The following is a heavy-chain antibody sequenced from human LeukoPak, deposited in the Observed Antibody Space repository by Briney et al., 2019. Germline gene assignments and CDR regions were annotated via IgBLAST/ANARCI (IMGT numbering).Heavy chain of an antibody. V-gene: IGHV4-34*01. Sequence: PSETLSLTCAVYGGSFSGYYWSWIRQPPGKGLEWIGEINHSGSTNYNPSLKSRVTISVDTSKNQFSLKLSSVTAADTAVYYCARDHYYDSSGYYPTDWFDPWGQGTLVTVSS. D-gene: IGHD3-22*01. CDR2: INHSGST. CDR1: GGSFSGYY. CDR3: ARDHYYDSSGYYPTDWFDP. J-gene: IGHJ5*02.